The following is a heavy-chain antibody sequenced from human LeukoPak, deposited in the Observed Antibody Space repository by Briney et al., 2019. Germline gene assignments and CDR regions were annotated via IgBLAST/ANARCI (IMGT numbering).Heavy chain of an antibody. D-gene: IGHD5-18*01. CDR3: ARGGYSYGGTFY. Sequence: GGSLRLSCAASGFTFSRCSMSWVRQAPGKGLEWVSSISTSSSYIYYADSVKGRFTISRDNAKNSLYLQMNSLRAEDTAVYYCARGGYSYGGTFYWGQGTLVTVSS. J-gene: IGHJ4*02. V-gene: IGHV3-21*01. CDR1: GFTFSRCS. CDR2: ISTSSSYI.